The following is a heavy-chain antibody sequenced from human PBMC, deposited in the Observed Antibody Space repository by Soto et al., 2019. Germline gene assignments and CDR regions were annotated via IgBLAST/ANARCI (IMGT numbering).Heavy chain of an antibody. Sequence: AASVKVSCKASGGTFSSYAISWVRQAPGQGLEWMGGIIPIFGTANYAQKFQGRVTITADESTSTAYMELSSLRSEDTAVYYCARYTDYYGSGKMLWGKGSLVTGYS. CDR1: GGTFSSYA. J-gene: IGHJ4*02. D-gene: IGHD3-10*01. CDR2: IIPIFGTA. CDR3: ARYTDYYGSGKML. V-gene: IGHV1-69*13.